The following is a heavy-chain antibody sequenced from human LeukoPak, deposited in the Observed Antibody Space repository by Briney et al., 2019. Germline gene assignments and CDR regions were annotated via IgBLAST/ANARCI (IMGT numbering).Heavy chain of an antibody. CDR1: GLTFSSYM. CDR3: ARSLTTLTYEGY. J-gene: IGHJ4*02. D-gene: IGHD1-1*01. V-gene: IGHV3-21*01. Sequence: GGSLRLSCAASGLTFSSYMMNWVRQAPGKGLEWVSSINSGSTYTYYTESVKGRFTVSRDNAKNSLFLQMNSLRAEDTAIYYCARSLTTLTYEGYWGQGTLVTVSS. CDR2: INSGSTYT.